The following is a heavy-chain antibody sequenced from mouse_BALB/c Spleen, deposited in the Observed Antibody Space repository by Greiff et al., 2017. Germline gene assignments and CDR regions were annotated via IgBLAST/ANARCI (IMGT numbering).Heavy chain of an antibody. V-gene: IGHV5-15*01. CDR1: GFTFSDYG. Sequence: EVHLVESGGGLVQPGGSRKLSCAASGFTFSDYGMAWVRQAPGKGPEWVAFISNLAYSIYYADTVKGRFTISRDNAKNTLYLQMSSLKSEDTAMYYCARHFDFYFDYWGQGTTLTVSS. CDR2: ISNLAYSI. D-gene: IGHD2-4*01. CDR3: ARHFDFYFDY. J-gene: IGHJ2*01.